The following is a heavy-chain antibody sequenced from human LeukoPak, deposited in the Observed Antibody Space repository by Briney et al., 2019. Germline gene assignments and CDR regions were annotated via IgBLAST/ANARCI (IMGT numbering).Heavy chain of an antibody. CDR2: IKEDGSQK. D-gene: IGHD6-19*01. CDR3: ARDGGWGWDY. J-gene: IGHJ4*02. CDR1: GFTYSNHW. V-gene: IGHV3-7*01. Sequence: GGSLRLSCAASGFTYSNHWMSWVRQAPGKGLEWVGNIKEDGSQKYYAGSVKGQFTISRDNAKNSLYLQMNSLRVEDTAVYYCARDGGWGWDYWGQGTLVTVSS.